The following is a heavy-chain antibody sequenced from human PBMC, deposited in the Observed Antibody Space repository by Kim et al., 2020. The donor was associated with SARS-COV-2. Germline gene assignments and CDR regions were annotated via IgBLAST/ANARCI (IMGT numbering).Heavy chain of an antibody. J-gene: IGHJ4*02. CDR2: IYYTGTA. D-gene: IGHD2-15*01. Sequence: SETLSLTCTVSGGSLSSSSYYWGWIRQPPGKGLEWLASIYYTGTAYYYPSLKSRLTISVDTSKNQFSLRLTSVTAADTAAYYCAREESGAAGYEYWGKGTLVTVSS. V-gene: IGHV4-39*01. CDR3: AREESGAAGYEY. CDR1: GGSLSSSSYY.